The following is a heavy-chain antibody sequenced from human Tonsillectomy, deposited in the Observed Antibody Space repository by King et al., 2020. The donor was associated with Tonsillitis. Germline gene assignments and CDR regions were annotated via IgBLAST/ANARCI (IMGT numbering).Heavy chain of an antibody. J-gene: IGHJ6*02. CDR3: AKELDNRDYDSSDYDYYYYGRDV. D-gene: IGHD4-11*01. CDR1: GFTFSTYG. V-gene: IGHV3-30*02. Sequence: VQLVESGGGVVQRGGSLSLSCAASGFTFSTYGMHWVRQAPGKGLEWVAFIQYDGSNKYYADSVKGRFTISRDNSKNKLSLQMNTLRAEDTAVYYCAKELDNRDYDSSDYDYYYYGRDVWGQGTTVPVSS. CDR2: IQYDGSNK.